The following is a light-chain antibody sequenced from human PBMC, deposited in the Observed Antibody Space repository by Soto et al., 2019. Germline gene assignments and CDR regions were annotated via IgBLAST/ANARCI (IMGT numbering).Light chain of an antibody. J-gene: IGLJ1*01. Sequence: NFMLTQPHSVSESPGKTVTISCTRSSGGIASNYVQWYQQRPGSAPTTVIYEDNQRPSGVPDRFSGSIDSSSNSASLTISGLKTGDEADYYCQSYDSSPLWVFGTGTKVTVL. CDR1: SGGIASNY. CDR2: EDN. CDR3: QSYDSSPLWV. V-gene: IGLV6-57*04.